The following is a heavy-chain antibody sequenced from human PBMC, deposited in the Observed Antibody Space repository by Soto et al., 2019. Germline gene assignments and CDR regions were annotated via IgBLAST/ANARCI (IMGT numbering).Heavy chain of an antibody. CDR2: IYPGDSDT. J-gene: IGHJ4*02. D-gene: IGHD3-16*01. CDR3: ARSQFDYVWGTSGYFDS. Sequence: PGESLKISCKGSGYTFTTHWVGWVRQMPGKGLEWMGIIYPGDSDTRYSPSFKGQVTISADESITTAYLQWSSLKASDTAIYYCARSQFDYVWGTSGYFDSWGQGTRVTVSS. CDR1: GYTFTTHW. V-gene: IGHV5-51*01.